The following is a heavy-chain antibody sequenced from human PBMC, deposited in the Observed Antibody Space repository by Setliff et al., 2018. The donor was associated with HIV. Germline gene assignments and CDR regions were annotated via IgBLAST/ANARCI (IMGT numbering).Heavy chain of an antibody. CDR1: GYTFTNYD. D-gene: IGHD1-26*01. J-gene: IGHJ4*02. Sequence: ASVKVSCKSSGYTFTNYDINWVRQAAGQGLEWMGWMNPNSGNTGYAQKFQGRVTMTRSTSITTAYMGLSSLRSEDTAVYYCAMSGEWELNFDYWGQGTLVTV. CDR3: AMSGEWELNFDY. V-gene: IGHV1-8*02. CDR2: MNPNSGNT.